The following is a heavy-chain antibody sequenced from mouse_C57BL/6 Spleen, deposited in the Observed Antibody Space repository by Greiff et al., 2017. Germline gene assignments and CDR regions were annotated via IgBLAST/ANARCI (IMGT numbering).Heavy chain of an antibody. CDR3: VREGTARAGFDY. CDR1: GFSFNTYA. D-gene: IGHD3-3*01. CDR2: IRSKSNTYAT. V-gene: IGHV10-1*01. Sequence: EVKLMESGGGLVQPKGSLKLSCAASGFSFNTYAMNWVCQAPRKGLEWVARIRSKSNTYATYYADAVKDRFTISRDDSESILYLQMNNLKTEDTAMYYCVREGTARAGFDYWGQGTTLTVSS. J-gene: IGHJ2*01.